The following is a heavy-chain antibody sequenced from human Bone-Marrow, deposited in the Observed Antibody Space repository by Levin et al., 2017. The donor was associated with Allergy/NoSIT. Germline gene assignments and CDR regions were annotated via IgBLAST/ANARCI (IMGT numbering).Heavy chain of an antibody. D-gene: IGHD3-10*01. CDR1: GFTFSDYE. J-gene: IGHJ4*02. Sequence: GESLKISCAASGFTFSDYEMTWVRQAPGKGLEWVSCIGGGGDLRYHADSLKGRFTISRDNAKNSLYLQMNNLRVDDTGVYYCARGWGVAGPLDSGGQGSPVTVSS. CDR2: IGGGGDLR. V-gene: IGHV3-48*03. CDR3: ARGWGVAGPLDS.